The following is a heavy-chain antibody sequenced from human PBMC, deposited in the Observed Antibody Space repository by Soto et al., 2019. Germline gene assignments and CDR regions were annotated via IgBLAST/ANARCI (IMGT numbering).Heavy chain of an antibody. V-gene: IGHV1-46*01. CDR1: GYTLTSYY. J-gene: IGHJ4*02. CDR2: SNPSGGGT. Sequence: ASVKVSCKAPGYTLTSYYIHWVRQAPGQGLEWMGMSNPSGGGTTYAQQFQGRVTMTRNTSMSTAYMELSSLRSEDTAMYYCARERGCSGGSCYFFDYWGQGTLVTVSS. CDR3: ARERGCSGGSCYFFDY. D-gene: IGHD2-15*01.